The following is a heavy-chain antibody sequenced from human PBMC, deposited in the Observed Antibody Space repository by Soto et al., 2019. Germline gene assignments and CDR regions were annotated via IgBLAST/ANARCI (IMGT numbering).Heavy chain of an antibody. D-gene: IGHD1-1*01. J-gene: IGHJ5*02. CDR2: IYYSGST. CDR3: DRDDGPATTGYRFDP. CDR1: GGSISSGDYY. Sequence: SETLSLTCTVSGGSISSGDYYWSWIRQPPGKGLEWIGYIYYSGSTYYNPSLKSRVTISVDTSKNQFSLKLSSVTAADTAVYYCDRDDGPATTGYRFDPWGQGTLVTVYS. V-gene: IGHV4-30-4*01.